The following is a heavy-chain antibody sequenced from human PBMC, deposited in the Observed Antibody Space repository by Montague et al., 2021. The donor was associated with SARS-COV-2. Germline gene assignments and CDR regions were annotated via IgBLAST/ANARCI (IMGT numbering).Heavy chain of an antibody. CDR1: GFTFSSFN. CDR2: ISTSSSNI. Sequence: SLRLSCAASGFTFSSFNMNWVRQAPGKGLEWVSFISTSSSNIYYADSVRGRFTISRDKAKNSLYLQMNSLRDEDTAVYYCARERGDYGADGGFGFWGQGTLVTVSS. D-gene: IGHD3-10*01. V-gene: IGHV3-48*02. CDR3: ARERGDYGADGGFGF. J-gene: IGHJ4*02.